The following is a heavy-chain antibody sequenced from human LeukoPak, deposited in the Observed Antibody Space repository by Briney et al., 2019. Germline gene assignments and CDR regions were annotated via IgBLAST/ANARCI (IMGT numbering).Heavy chain of an antibody. J-gene: IGHJ4*02. CDR1: GFTFDDYA. CDR2: ISGDGGST. Sequence: GGSLRLSCAASGFTFDDYAMHWVRQAPGKGLEWVSLISGDGGSTYYADSVKGRFTISRDNSKNSLYLQMNSLRTEDTALYYCEKDIVNCGGDCHPYYFDYWGQGTLDTVSS. D-gene: IGHD2-21*02. V-gene: IGHV3-43*02. CDR3: EKDIVNCGGDCHPYYFDY.